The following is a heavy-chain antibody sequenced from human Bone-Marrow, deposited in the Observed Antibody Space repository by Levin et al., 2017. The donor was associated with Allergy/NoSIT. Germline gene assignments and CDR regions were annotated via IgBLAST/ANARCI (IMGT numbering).Heavy chain of an antibody. Sequence: PGESLKISCAASGFTFSSYAMHWVRQAPGKGLEWVAVISYDGSNKYYADSVKGRFTISRDNSKNTLYLQMNSLRAEDTAVYYCARVGRAPDIVATSFDYWGQGTLVTVSS. CDR3: ARVGRAPDIVATSFDY. J-gene: IGHJ4*02. CDR1: GFTFSSYA. CDR2: ISYDGSNK. V-gene: IGHV3-30-3*01. D-gene: IGHD5-12*01.